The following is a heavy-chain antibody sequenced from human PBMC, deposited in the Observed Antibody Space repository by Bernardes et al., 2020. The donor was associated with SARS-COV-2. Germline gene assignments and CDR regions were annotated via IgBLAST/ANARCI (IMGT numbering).Heavy chain of an antibody. D-gene: IGHD3-10*01. V-gene: IGHV3-23*01. CDR3: AKDKGRFGEPVVVWYFDS. CDR2: IFGSGSGA. Sequence: GWSLRLSCAASGFTFRSYAMNWVRQAPGKGLEWVSGIFGSGSGAYYADSVKGRFTVSRDNSKNTLYLEMNSLRAEDTAMYYCAKDKGRFGEPVVVWYFDSWGQGTLVTVSS. J-gene: IGHJ4*02. CDR1: GFTFRSYA.